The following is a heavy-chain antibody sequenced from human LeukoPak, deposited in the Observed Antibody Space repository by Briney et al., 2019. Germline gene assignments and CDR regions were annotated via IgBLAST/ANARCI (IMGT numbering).Heavy chain of an antibody. Sequence: PSETLSLTCTVSGGSISGYYWSWIRQPAGKGPEWIGRIYTSGSTNYNPSLKSRVTMSMDTSKNQFSLKLSSVTVADTAVYYCARYIPARPGFDYWGQGTLVTVSS. J-gene: IGHJ4*02. D-gene: IGHD6-6*01. V-gene: IGHV4-4*07. CDR3: ARYIPARPGFDY. CDR1: GGSISGYY. CDR2: IYTSGST.